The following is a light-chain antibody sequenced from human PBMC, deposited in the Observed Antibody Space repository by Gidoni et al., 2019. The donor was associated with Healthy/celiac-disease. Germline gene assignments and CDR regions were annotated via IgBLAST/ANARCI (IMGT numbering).Light chain of an antibody. J-gene: IGKJ2*01. Sequence: IQMTPPPSTLSPSVGDRFTITCRASQRISSWLAWYQQKPGKAPKLLIYDASSLESGVPSRFSGSGSGTEFTLTISSLQPDDFATYYFQQYNSSPYTFGQGTKLEIK. CDR1: QRISSW. CDR3: QQYNSSPYT. CDR2: DAS. V-gene: IGKV1-5*01.